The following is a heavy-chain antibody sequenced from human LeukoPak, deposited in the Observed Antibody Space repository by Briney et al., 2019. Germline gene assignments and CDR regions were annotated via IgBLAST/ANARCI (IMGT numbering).Heavy chain of an antibody. D-gene: IGHD1-26*01. J-gene: IGHJ3*02. V-gene: IGHV1-18*01. CDR1: GYTFTSYG. CDR3: ARDCLVGATFPDAFDI. CDR2: ISAYNGNT. Sequence: ASVTVSCKASGYTFTSYGISWVRQAPGQGLEWMGWISAYNGNTNYAQKLQGRVTITTDTSTSTAYMELRSLRSDDTAVYYCARDCLVGATFPDAFDIWGQGTMVTVSS.